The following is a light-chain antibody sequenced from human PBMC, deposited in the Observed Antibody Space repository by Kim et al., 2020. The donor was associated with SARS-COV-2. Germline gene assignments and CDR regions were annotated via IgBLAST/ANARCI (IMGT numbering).Light chain of an antibody. CDR3: QSADSSGAYKV. V-gene: IGLV3-25*03. CDR1: TLPKQY. Sequence: PGQTARITCSGDTLPKQYAYWYQQKPGQAPVLVIYKDSERPSGIPERFSGSSSGTTVTLSITGVQAEDEADYYCQSADSSGAYKVFGGGTQLTVL. CDR2: KDS. J-gene: IGLJ3*02.